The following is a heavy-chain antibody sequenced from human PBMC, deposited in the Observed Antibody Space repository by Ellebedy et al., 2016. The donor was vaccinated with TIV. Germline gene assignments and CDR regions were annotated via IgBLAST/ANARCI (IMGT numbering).Heavy chain of an antibody. Sequence: SVKVSXXASGGTFSSNAFSWVRQAPGQGLEWMGGIIPIFGTANYAQKFQGRVTITADESTSTAYMELSSLRSEDTAVYYCARRNIVVVPAAIPNRYYYYYYMDVWGKGTTVTVSS. D-gene: IGHD2-2*02. CDR3: ARRNIVVVPAAIPNRYYYYYYMDV. J-gene: IGHJ6*03. V-gene: IGHV1-69*13. CDR2: IIPIFGTA. CDR1: GGTFSSNA.